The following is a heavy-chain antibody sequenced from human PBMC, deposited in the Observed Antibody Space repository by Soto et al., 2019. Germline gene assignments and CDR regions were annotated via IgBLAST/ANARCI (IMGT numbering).Heavy chain of an antibody. CDR2: IYHSGNT. D-gene: IGHD3-22*01. CDR3: ATYGGYYDTSGYQLGEFEI. J-gene: IGHJ3*02. V-gene: IGHV4-31*03. Sequence: SETLSLTCTVSGGSISGSDYYWSWIRQHPETGLEWIGYIYHSGNTFYNPSLKSRSTIALDTSKNQFSLKLTSVTAADTAVYYCATYGGYYDTSGYQLGEFEIWGQGTVVTVSS. CDR1: GGSISGSDYY.